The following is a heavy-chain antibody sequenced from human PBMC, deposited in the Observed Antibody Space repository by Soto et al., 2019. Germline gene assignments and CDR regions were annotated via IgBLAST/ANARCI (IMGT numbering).Heavy chain of an antibody. J-gene: IGHJ4*02. CDR1: SGSISSSNW. D-gene: IGHD6-25*01. Sequence: QVQLQESGPGLVKPSGTLSLTCAVSSGSISSSNWWSWVRQPPGKGLEWIGEIYHSGSTNYNPSLKGRLTNTVTKSKNRFSRKLSSVTAADTAVYYCATPTVPAAAGPFASWGRGTRVTVSS. V-gene: IGHV4-4*02. CDR2: IYHSGST. CDR3: ATPTVPAAAGPFAS.